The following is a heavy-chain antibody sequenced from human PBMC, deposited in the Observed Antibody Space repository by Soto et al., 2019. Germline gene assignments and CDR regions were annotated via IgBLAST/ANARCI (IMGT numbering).Heavy chain of an antibody. V-gene: IGHV3-30*04. CDR3: ARDYGTGYATVWGFDY. CDR1: GFTFSSYA. Sequence: QVQLVESGGGVVQPGRSLRLSCAASGFTFSSYAMHWVRQAPGKGPEWVALISYDGSNKYYADSVKGRFTFSRDNSKNTLYLQMNGLRAEDTAVYYCARDYGTGYATVWGFDYWGQGTLVTVS. D-gene: IGHD2-8*02. CDR2: ISYDGSNK. J-gene: IGHJ4*02.